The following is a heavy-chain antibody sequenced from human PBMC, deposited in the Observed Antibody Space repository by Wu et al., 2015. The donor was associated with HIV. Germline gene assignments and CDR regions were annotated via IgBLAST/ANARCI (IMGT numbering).Heavy chain of an antibody. Sequence: QVQLVQSGAEVKKPGSSVKVSCKASGGTFSSYAISWVRQAPGQGLEWMGGIIPIFGTANYAQKFQGRVTITTDESTSTAYMELSSLRSEDTAVYYCARELGRWVTLFVVRAFDYWGQGTLVTVSS. V-gene: IGHV1-69*05. J-gene: IGHJ4*02. CDR1: GGTFSSYA. CDR2: IIPIFGTA. D-gene: IGHD3-10*01. CDR3: ARELGRWVTLFVVRAFDY.